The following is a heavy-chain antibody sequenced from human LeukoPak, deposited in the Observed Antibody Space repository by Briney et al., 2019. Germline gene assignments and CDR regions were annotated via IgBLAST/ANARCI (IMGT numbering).Heavy chain of an antibody. CDR3: ARDSDYYDSSGYYSALDY. J-gene: IGHJ4*02. V-gene: IGHV3-48*04. D-gene: IGHD3-22*01. CDR1: GFTFSSYS. Sequence: PGGSLRLSCAASGFTFSSYSMNWVRQAPGKGLEWVSYISSSSSTIYYADSVKGRFTISRDNAKNSLYLQMNSLRAEDTAVYYCARDSDYYDSSGYYSALDYWGQGTLVTVSS. CDR2: ISSSSSTI.